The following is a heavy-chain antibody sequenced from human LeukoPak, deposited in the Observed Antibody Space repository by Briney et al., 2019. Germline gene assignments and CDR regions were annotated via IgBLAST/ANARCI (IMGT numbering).Heavy chain of an antibody. D-gene: IGHD1-26*01. J-gene: IGHJ4*02. CDR2: ISSSGSTI. V-gene: IGHV3-48*04. CDR3: ARVWYSGSYPVDY. Sequence: GGSLRLSCAASGFTFSSYWMHWVRQAPGKGLEWVSYISSSGSTIYYADSVKGRFTISRDNAKNSLYLQMNSLRAEDTAVYYCARVWYSGSYPVDYWGQGTLVTVSS. CDR1: GFTFSSYW.